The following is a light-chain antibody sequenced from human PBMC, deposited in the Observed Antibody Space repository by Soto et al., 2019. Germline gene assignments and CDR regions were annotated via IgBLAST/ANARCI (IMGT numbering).Light chain of an antibody. CDR3: QQYGSSRPFT. CDR2: GAA. CDR1: QSVSSSY. Sequence: EIALTQSPGTLSLSPGERATLSCRASQSVSSSYLAWYQQKPGQDPRLLIYGAASRATGSPDRFSGSGSAKDVSTTISSLELEDDAVYYCQQYGSSRPFTFGPGTKVDIK. J-gene: IGKJ3*01. V-gene: IGKV3-20*01.